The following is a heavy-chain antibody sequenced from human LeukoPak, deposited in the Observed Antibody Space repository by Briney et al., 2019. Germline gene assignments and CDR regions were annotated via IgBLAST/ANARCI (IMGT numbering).Heavy chain of an antibody. CDR1: GGSISSGDYY. J-gene: IGHJ4*02. Sequence: SETLSLTCTVSGGSISSGDYYWSWIRQPPGKGLEWIGYIYYSGSTYYNPSLKSRVTISVDTSKNQFSLKLSSVTAADTAVYYCARVPIFKASGSYSDYWGQGTLVTVSS. V-gene: IGHV4-30-4*08. CDR2: IYYSGST. D-gene: IGHD1-26*01. CDR3: ARVPIFKASGSYSDY.